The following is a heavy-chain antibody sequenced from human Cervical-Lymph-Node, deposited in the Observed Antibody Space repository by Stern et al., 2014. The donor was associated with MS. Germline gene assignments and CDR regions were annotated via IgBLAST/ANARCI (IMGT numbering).Heavy chain of an antibody. CDR2: LSFDGSNK. CDR3: AKVPNSSGYYRHFDY. V-gene: IGHV3-30*18. J-gene: IGHJ4*02. CDR1: GFTFSSYG. Sequence: VQLVESGGGVVQPGRSLRLSCAASGFTFSSYGMHWVRQAPGKGLEGVAVLSFDGSNKYYADSVKGRFTISRDNSKNTLYLQMNSLRAEDTAVYYCAKVPNSSGYYRHFDYWGQGTLVTVSS. D-gene: IGHD3-22*01.